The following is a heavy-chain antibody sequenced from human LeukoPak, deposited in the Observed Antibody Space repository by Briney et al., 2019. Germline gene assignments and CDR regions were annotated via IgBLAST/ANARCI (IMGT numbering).Heavy chain of an antibody. CDR1: GGSFSGYY. CDR2: INHSGST. CDR3: ARTVEGVVVVAATKYYYYYMDV. J-gene: IGHJ6*03. V-gene: IGHV4-34*01. D-gene: IGHD2-15*01. Sequence: PSETLSLTCAVYGGSFSGYYWSWLRQPPGKGLEWIGEINHSGSTNYNPSLKSRVTISVDTSKNQFSLKLSSVTAADTAVYYCARTVEGVVVVAATKYYYYYMDVWGKGTTVTVSS.